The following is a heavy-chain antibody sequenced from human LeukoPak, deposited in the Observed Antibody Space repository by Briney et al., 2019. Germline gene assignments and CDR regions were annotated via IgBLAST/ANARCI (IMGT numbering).Heavy chain of an antibody. V-gene: IGHV3-30*02. CDR2: IRYDGNNK. CDR1: GFSFSNYD. CDR3: AEGGSLGFDY. J-gene: IGHJ4*02. D-gene: IGHD7-27*01. Sequence: GGSLRFSCAAPGFSFSNYDMHWVRQAPGKGLEWVAVIRYDGNNKYSADSVKGRFTISRDNSKNTLFLQMNTLRAEDTAVYYCAEGGSLGFDYWGQGTLVTVSS.